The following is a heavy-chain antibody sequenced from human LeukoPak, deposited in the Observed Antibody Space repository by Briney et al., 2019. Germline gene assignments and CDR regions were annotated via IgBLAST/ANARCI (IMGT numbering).Heavy chain of an antibody. CDR2: IKSKTDGGTT. CDR3: TTDYKANRRYPYFDY. Sequence: GGSLRLSCAASGFTFSYAWMTWVRQAPGRGLEWVGRIKSKTDGGTTDYAAPVKGRFTISRDDSKNTLYLLMNSLKTEDTAVYYCTTDYKANRRYPYFDYWGQGTLVTVSS. J-gene: IGHJ4*02. V-gene: IGHV3-15*01. CDR1: GFTFSYAW. D-gene: IGHD1-14*01.